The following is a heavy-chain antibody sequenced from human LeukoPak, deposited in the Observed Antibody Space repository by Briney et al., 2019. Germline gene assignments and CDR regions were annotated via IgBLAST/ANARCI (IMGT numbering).Heavy chain of an antibody. CDR2: AYYTGDI. CDR3: GRHVSNGWDYHYGLDV. D-gene: IGHD6-19*01. J-gene: IGHJ6*02. CDR1: GGSVASTGRY. Sequence: SETLSLTCTVSGGSVASTGRYWGWIRQSPGKGLEWIVSAYYTGDIYSPPSLKSRLTISVDTSKNQFALTLSSVTAADTAVYYCGRHVSNGWDYHYGLDVWGRGTTVTVSS. V-gene: IGHV4-39*01.